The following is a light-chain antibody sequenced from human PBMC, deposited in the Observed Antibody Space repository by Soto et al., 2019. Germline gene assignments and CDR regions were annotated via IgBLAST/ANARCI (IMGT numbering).Light chain of an antibody. CDR3: QQYHSYWT. CDR1: QTTSSW. Sequence: DIQMTQSPSTLSSSVGDRVIINCRASQTTSSWLAWYQQKPGTAPKVLIYHASNLQSGVPSRFSGSGSGTEFTLTISSLQTDDFSTYYCQQYHSYWTFGQGTKVDI. CDR2: HAS. V-gene: IGKV1-5*01. J-gene: IGKJ1*01.